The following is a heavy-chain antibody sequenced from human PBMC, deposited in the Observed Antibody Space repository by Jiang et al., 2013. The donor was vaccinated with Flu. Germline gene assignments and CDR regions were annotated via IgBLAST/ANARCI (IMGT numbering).Heavy chain of an antibody. CDR2: IIPIFGTA. CDR3: ARDRVRDYGDYANPFDY. CDR1: GGTFSSYA. J-gene: IGHJ4*02. Sequence: GAEVKKPGSSVKVSCKASGGTFSSYAISWVRQAPGQGLEWMGGIIPIFGTANYAQKFQGRVTITADESTSTAYMELSSLRSEDTAVYYCARDRVRDYGDYANPFDYVGPGNPGHRLL. V-gene: IGHV1-69*01. D-gene: IGHD4-17*01.